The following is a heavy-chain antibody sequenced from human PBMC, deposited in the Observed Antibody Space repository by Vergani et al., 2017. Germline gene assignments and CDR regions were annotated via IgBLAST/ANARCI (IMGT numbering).Heavy chain of an antibody. CDR1: GITFQAFA. Sequence: VEAGGGLVQPGGSLRLFCTASGITFQAFAFHWVRQVSGRGLEWVSGIDRNYGVKNGNSFEGRFIISRDNAKKAVFLQMNNLRHEDTALYFCVKDNDYDADGPFDLWGRGTLVTVSS. J-gene: IGHJ2*01. CDR2: IDRNYGVK. CDR3: VKDNDYDADGPFDL. V-gene: IGHV3-9*01. D-gene: IGHD3-16*01.